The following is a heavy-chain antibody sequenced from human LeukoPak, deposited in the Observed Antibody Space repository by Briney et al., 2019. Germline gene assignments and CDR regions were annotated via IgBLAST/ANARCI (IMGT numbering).Heavy chain of an antibody. CDR2: IYYSGST. J-gene: IGHJ6*02. D-gene: IGHD3-22*01. CDR3: ARDSSGYQIKSGMDV. CDR1: GGSISSSSYY. V-gene: IGHV4-39*07. Sequence: SQTLSLTCTVSGGSISSSSYYWGWIRQPPGKGLEWIGSIYYSGSTYYNPSLKSRVTISVDTSKNQFSLKLSSVTAADTAVYYCARDSSGYQIKSGMDVWGQGTTVTVSS.